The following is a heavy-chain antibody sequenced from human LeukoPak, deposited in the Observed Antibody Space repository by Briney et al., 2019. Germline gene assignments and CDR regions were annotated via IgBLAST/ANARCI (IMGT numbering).Heavy chain of an antibody. Sequence: GGSLRLSCAASGFTFNNYAMTWVRQAPGKGLEWVSVINGGGSSYYADSVKGRFTVSRDNSKNTLYLQMNSLRDEDTATYYCAKGQGYNYGDSIDYWGQGTLVTVSS. CDR3: AKGQGYNYGDSIDY. CDR2: INGGGSS. D-gene: IGHD5-18*01. V-gene: IGHV3-23*01. J-gene: IGHJ4*02. CDR1: GFTFNNYA.